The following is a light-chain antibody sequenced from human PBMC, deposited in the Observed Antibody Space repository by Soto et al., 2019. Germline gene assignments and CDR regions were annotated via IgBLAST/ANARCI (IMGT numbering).Light chain of an antibody. CDR2: TAS. CDR1: QGISSD. J-gene: IGKJ5*01. V-gene: IGKV1-9*01. Sequence: DIQLTQSPSFLSACVGDRVTITCRASQGISSDLAWYQQKPGKAPNLLIHTASALQTGVPSRFSGSGSGTEFTLTISSLQPEEFATYYCQQLNTYPITFGQGTRLEIK. CDR3: QQLNTYPIT.